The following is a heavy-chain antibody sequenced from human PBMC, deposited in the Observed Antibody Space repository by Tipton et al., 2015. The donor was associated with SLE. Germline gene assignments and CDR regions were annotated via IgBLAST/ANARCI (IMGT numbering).Heavy chain of an antibody. V-gene: IGHV1-8*01. J-gene: IGHJ4*02. CDR3: ARAPPQLGFDY. CDR2: MNPNSGNT. Sequence: QSGAEVKKPGASVKVSCKASGYTFTSFDINWVRQATGQGPEWMGWMNPNSGNTAYAQKFQGRVTMTRDTSIGTAYMELSSLRSEDTAVYYCARAPPQLGFDYWGQGTLVTVSS. D-gene: IGHD5-24*01. CDR1: GYTFTSFD.